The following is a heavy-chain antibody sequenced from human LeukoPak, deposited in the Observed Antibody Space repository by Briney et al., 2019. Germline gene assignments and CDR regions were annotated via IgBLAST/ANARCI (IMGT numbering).Heavy chain of an antibody. CDR2: IYDSGST. CDR3: ARGSSEVVAYYYYYMDV. CDR1: GYSISGGYY. D-gene: IGHD2-15*01. V-gene: IGHV4-38-2*01. Sequence: PSETLSLTSAVSGYSISGGYYWGWARQPPGRGLGGIGSIYDSGSTYYKPSLKSRVTISVDTTKNHFSLRRSCVTAAATLLYLCARGSSEVVAYYYYYMDVWGKGTMVTVSS. J-gene: IGHJ6*03.